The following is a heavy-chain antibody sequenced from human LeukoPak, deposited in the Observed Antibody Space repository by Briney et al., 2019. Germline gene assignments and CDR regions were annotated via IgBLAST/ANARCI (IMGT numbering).Heavy chain of an antibody. J-gene: IGHJ4*02. CDR2: IFYSGST. CDR3: ARAVTDSSSWYSVDY. V-gene: IGHV4-59*01. Sequence: SETLSLTCTVSGGSISTYYWSWIRQPPGKGLEWIGYIFYSGSTNYNPSLKSRVTISVDTSKNQFSLKMTSVTAADTAVYYCARAVTDSSSWYSVDYWGQGTLVTVSS. D-gene: IGHD6-13*01. CDR1: GGSISTYY.